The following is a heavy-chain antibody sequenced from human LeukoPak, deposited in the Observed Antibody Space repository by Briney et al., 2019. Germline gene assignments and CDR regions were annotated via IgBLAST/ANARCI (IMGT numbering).Heavy chain of an antibody. J-gene: IGHJ3*02. CDR3: ARSYSSSWNAFDM. D-gene: IGHD6-6*01. CDR2: ISTYNGNT. V-gene: IGHV1-18*01. Sequence: GASVKVSCKASGYTFTSYDINWVRQATGQGLEWMGWISTYNGNTKYAQKLQGRVTMTTDTSTSTAYMELRSLRSDDTAVYYCARSYSSSWNAFDMWGQGTVVTVSS. CDR1: GYTFTSYD.